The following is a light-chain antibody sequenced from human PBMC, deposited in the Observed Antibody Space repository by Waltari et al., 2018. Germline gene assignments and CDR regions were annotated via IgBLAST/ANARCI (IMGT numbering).Light chain of an antibody. CDR2: GNT. J-gene: IGLJ3*02. CDR3: QSYDSSLTGSWV. Sequence: QSVLTQPPSVSGAPGQRVTISCTGSGSNIGAGYAVPWYQQLPGTAPKLLLYGNTNRPSGVPDRFSGSKSGTSGSLAITGLQAEDEAYYYCQSYDSSLTGSWVFGGGTKLTVL. V-gene: IGLV1-40*01. CDR1: GSNIGAGYA.